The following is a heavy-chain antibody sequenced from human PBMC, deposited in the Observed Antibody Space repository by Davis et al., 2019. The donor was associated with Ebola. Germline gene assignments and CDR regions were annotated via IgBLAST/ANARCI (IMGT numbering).Heavy chain of an antibody. V-gene: IGHV1-69*13. CDR3: AKTPPNEDFWSGLWDS. CDR2: SNPVFGTP. Sequence: SVKLSCKASGGSFTSFVINWVRQAPGQGLEWMGGSNPVFGTPTYAQEFQGRVMITADESTSTAYMELSSLRSEDTAMYYCAKTPPNEDFWSGLWDSWGQGTLVTVSS. CDR1: GGSFTSFV. D-gene: IGHD3-3*01. J-gene: IGHJ4*02.